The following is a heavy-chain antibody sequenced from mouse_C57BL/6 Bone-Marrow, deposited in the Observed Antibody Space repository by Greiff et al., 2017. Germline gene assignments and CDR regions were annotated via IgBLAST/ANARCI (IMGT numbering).Heavy chain of an antibody. V-gene: IGHV1-9*01. CDR2: ILPGSGST. J-gene: IGHJ1*03. D-gene: IGHD1-1*01. CDR3: ARALITTVVAEGYFDV. CDR1: GYTFTGYW. Sequence: VQLQQSGAELMKPGASVKLSCKATGYTFTGYWIAWVKQRPGHGLEWIGEILPGSGSTNYHENFKGKATFTADTSSNPPYMQLSSLTTEDSAIYYYARALITTVVAEGYFDVWGTGTTVTVSS.